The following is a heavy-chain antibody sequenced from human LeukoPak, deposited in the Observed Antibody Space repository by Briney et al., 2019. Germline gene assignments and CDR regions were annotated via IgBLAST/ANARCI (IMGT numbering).Heavy chain of an antibody. CDR1: GFSFSDYG. V-gene: IGHV3-30-3*01. D-gene: IGHD2-21*01. CDR3: ARYSNHFYYSGMDV. Sequence: PGGSLRLSCAASGFSFSDYGMHWVRQAPGKGLEWVALISSDGFNEYYADSVRGRFTISRDTSKNTLYLQINSLETEDTAIYYCARYSNHFYYSGMDVWGQGTTVTVSS. J-gene: IGHJ6*02. CDR2: ISSDGFNE.